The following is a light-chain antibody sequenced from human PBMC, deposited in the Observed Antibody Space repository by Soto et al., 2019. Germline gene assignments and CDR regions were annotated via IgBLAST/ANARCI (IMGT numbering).Light chain of an antibody. CDR1: SSDVGGYNF. Sequence: QSALTQPRSVSGSPGQSVTISCTGTSSDVGGYNFVSWYQQYPGKVPKLIIYDVSQRPSGVPDRFSASKSDNTASLTISGLQAEDEADYFCSSYTSSDTLYVFGSGTKLTVL. CDR2: DVS. J-gene: IGLJ1*01. V-gene: IGLV2-11*01. CDR3: SSYTSSDTLYV.